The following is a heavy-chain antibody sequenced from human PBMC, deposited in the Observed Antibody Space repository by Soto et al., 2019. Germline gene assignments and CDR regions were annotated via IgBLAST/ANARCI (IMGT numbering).Heavy chain of an antibody. CDR1: GGSFSGYY. Sequence: SETLSLTCAVYGGSFSGYYWSWIRQPPGKGLEWIGEINHSGSTNYNPSLKSRVTISVDTSKNQFSLKLSSVTAADTAVYYCARAVVVALYGMDVWGQGTTVTVS. CDR2: INHSGST. J-gene: IGHJ6*02. CDR3: ARAVVVALYGMDV. V-gene: IGHV4-34*01. D-gene: IGHD2-15*01.